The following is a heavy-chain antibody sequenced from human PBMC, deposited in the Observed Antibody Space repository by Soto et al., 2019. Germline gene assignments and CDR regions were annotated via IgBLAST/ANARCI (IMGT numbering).Heavy chain of an antibody. CDR2: ISSSSSTI. D-gene: IGHD2-2*01. V-gene: IGHV3-48*01. CDR1: GFTFSSYS. J-gene: IGHJ3*02. Sequence: EVQLVESGGGLEQPGGSPRLSCAASGFTFSSYSMNWVRQAPGKGLEWISYISSSSSTIFYADSVKGRFTISRDNAKNSLYLQMNSLRAEDTAVYYCARPSGYCSSTSCKGGDAFDIWGQGTMVTVSS. CDR3: ARPSGYCSSTSCKGGDAFDI.